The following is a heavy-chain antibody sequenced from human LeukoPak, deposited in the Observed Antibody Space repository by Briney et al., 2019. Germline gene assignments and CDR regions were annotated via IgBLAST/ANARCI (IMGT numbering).Heavy chain of an antibody. V-gene: IGHV3-13*01. D-gene: IGHD7-27*01. J-gene: IGHJ2*01. Sequence: GGSLRLSCAASGFTFSSYDMHWVRQATGKGLEWVSAIGTAGDTYYPGSVKGRFTISRENAKDSLYLQMNSLRAGDTAVYYCARAWGSEYFDLWGRGTLVTVSS. CDR1: GFTFSSYD. CDR2: IGTAGDT. CDR3: ARAWGSEYFDL.